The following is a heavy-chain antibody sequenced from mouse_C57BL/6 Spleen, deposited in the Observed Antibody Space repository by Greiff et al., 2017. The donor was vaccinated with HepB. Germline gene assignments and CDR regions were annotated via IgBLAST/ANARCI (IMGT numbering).Heavy chain of an antibody. Sequence: QVQLQQSGAELVKPGASVKMSCKASGYTFTSYWITWVKQRPGQGLEWIGDIYPGSGSTNYNEKFKSKATLTVDTSSSTAYMQLSSLTSEDSAVYYCARWGSPIYYYGSSYFDYWGQGTTLTVSS. V-gene: IGHV1-55*01. J-gene: IGHJ2*01. CDR3: ARWGSPIYYYGSSYFDY. D-gene: IGHD1-1*01. CDR2: IYPGSGST. CDR1: GYTFTSYW.